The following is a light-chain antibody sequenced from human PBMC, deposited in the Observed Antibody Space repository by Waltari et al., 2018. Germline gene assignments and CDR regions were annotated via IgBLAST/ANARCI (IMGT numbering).Light chain of an antibody. CDR1: SNDVGAYNY. J-gene: IGLJ2*01. V-gene: IGLV2-14*03. CDR3: SSFTTSTTLV. CDR2: DVN. Sequence: QSALTQPASVSGSPGQSITISCTGNSNDVGAYNYVSWYQHYPGKAPKLIIYDVNKRPSGISDRFSGSKSGNTASLTVSGLQPEDEADYHCSSFTTSTTLVFGGGTKLTVL.